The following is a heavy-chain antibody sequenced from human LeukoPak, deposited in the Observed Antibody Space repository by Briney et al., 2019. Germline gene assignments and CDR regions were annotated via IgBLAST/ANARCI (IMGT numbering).Heavy chain of an antibody. CDR3: ARTNLVGAPPYFDY. CDR2: IDWDDDK. D-gene: IGHD1-26*01. V-gene: IGHV2-70*11. CDR1: GFSLSASGMC. Sequence: SGPTLVNPTQTLTLTCTVSGFSLSASGMCVSWIRQPPGKALEWLARIDWDDDKYYSTSLKTRLTISKDTSKNQVVLTMTNMDPVNTATYYCARTNLVGAPPYFDYWGQGTLVTVPS. J-gene: IGHJ4*02.